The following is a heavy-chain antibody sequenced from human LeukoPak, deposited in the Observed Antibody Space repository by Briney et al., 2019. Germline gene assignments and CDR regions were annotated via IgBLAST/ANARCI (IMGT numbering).Heavy chain of an antibody. D-gene: IGHD3-3*01. CDR1: GGSFSGYY. Sequence: SETLSLTCAVFGGSFSGYYWSWIRQPPGKGLEWIGEINHSGSTNYNPSLKSRVTISVDTSKNQFSLKLSSVTAADTSVYYCARGRITISWGPGTLITVSS. J-gene: IGHJ5*02. V-gene: IGHV4-34*01. CDR3: ARGRITIS. CDR2: INHSGST.